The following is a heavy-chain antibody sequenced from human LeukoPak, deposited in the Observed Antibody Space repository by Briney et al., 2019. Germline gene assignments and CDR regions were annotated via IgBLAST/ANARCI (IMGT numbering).Heavy chain of an antibody. CDR2: IRYDGSNK. CDR1: GFTFSSYG. D-gene: IGHD3-3*01. CDR3: AKERLLYTGFFDY. J-gene: IGHJ4*02. V-gene: IGHV3-30*02. Sequence: SGGSLRLSCAASGFTFSSYGMHWVRQAPGKGLEWVAFIRYDGSNKYYADSVKGRFTISRDNSKNTLYLQMNSLRAEDTAVYYCAKERLLYTGFFDYWGQGTLVTVST.